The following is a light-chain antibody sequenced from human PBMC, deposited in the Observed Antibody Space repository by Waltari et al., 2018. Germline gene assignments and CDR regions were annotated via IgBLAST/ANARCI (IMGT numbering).Light chain of an antibody. Sequence: QLVLTQSPSASASLGASVKLTCTLSSGHSSNLIAWLQQLPEKGPRFLMKLNADGSHSRGAEIPDRFSGSSSGAERYLTISSLQPEDEADYYCQTGGHGTWVFGGGTKLTVL. V-gene: IGLV4-69*01. J-gene: IGLJ3*02. CDR1: SGHSSNL. CDR3: QTGGHGTWV. CDR2: LNADGSH.